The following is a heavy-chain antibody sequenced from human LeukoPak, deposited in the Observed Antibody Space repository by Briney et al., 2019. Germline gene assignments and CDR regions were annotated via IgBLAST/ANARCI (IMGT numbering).Heavy chain of an antibody. CDR1: GFTFSSYS. Sequence: GGSLRLSCAASGFTFSSYSMNWVRQAPGKELEWVSSISSSSSYIYYADSVKGRFTISRDNAKNSLYLQMNSLRAEDTAVYYCARDFLTYYYDSSGYWDAFDIWGQGTMVTVPS. D-gene: IGHD3-22*01. V-gene: IGHV3-21*01. CDR3: ARDFLTYYYDSSGYWDAFDI. CDR2: ISSSSSYI. J-gene: IGHJ3*02.